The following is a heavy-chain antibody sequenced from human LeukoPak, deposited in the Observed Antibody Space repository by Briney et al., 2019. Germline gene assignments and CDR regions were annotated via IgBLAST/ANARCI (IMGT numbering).Heavy chain of an antibody. D-gene: IGHD6-13*01. CDR1: GYTFTSYG. J-gene: IGHJ3*02. CDR2: ISAYNGNT. V-gene: IGHV1-18*01. CDR3: ATASWREGHGGAFDI. Sequence: ASVKVSCKASGYTFTSYGISWVRQAPGQGLERMGWISAYNGNTNYAQKLQGRVTMTTDTSTSTAYMELRSLRSDDTAVYYCATASWREGHGGAFDIWGQGTMVTVSS.